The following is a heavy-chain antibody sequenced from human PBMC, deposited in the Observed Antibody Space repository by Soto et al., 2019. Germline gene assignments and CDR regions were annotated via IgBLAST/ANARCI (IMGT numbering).Heavy chain of an antibody. CDR1: GGSISSYY. CDR2: IYYSGST. CDR3: ARRYGDCFDY. Sequence: SETLSLTCTVSGGSISSYYWSWIRQPPGKGLEWIGYIYYSGSTNYNPSLKSRVTFSVDTSKNQFSLKLSSVTAADTAVYYCARRYGDCFDYWGQGTLVTVSS. V-gene: IGHV4-59*08. J-gene: IGHJ4*02. D-gene: IGHD4-17*01.